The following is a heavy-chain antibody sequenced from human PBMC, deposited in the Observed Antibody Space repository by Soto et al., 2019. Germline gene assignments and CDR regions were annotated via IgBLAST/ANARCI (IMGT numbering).Heavy chain of an antibody. CDR2: INSDGSST. CDR3: ARAAGSVILAQHHSSNSMDV. J-gene: IGHJ6*03. V-gene: IGHV3-74*01. CDR1: GFTFSSYW. Sequence: GGSLRLSCAASGFTFSSYWMHWVRQAPGKGLVWVSRINSDGSSTSYADSVKGRFTISRDNAKNTLYLQMNSLRAEDTAVYYCARAAGSVILAQHHSSNSMDVRGKAPTVTVS. D-gene: IGHD3-10*01.